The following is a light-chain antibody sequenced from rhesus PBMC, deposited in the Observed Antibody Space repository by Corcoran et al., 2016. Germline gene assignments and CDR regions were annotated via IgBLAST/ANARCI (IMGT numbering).Light chain of an antibody. CDR1: QSLVHSDGNTY. CDR2: KVS. Sequence: DVVMTQSPLSLPITPGQPASISCRSSQSLVHSDGNTYLSWYQQKPGQPSWLLIYKVSNRYSGVPDRFRGSGAGTDFTLKISRVEAEDVRVYSCGQGTHWPPYSFGQGTKVEIK. J-gene: IGKJ2*01. CDR3: GQGTHWPPYS. V-gene: IGKV2-64*01.